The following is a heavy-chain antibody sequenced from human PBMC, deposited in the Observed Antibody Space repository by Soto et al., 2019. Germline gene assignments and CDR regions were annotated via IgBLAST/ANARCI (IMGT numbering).Heavy chain of an antibody. CDR3: ARWPQPRYTADPYAVDV. CDR1: GGTFSSSG. Sequence: QVHLVQSGTEVKKPGSSVKVSCKASGGTFSSSGFSWVRQAPGQGLEWMGMIVPSLDTTNYAPKFQARVTITADEVTRTAYMELRSLRSEDTAVYYCARWPQPRYTADPYAVDVWGQGTRVIVSS. J-gene: IGHJ6*02. D-gene: IGHD3-16*02. CDR2: IVPSLDTT. V-gene: IGHV1-69*11.